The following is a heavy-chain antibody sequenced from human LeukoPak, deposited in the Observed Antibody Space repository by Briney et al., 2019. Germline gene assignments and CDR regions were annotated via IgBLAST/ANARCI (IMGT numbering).Heavy chain of an antibody. J-gene: IGHJ4*02. V-gene: IGHV3-9*01. CDR1: GFTFDDYA. D-gene: IGHD3-10*01. Sequence: SLRLSCAASGFTFDDYAMHWVRQAPGKGLEGVSGISWNSGSIGYADSVKGRFTISRDNAKNSLYLQMNSLRAEDTALYHCAKDSPYRGSGSPDYWGQGTLVTVSS. CDR2: ISWNSGSI. CDR3: AKDSPYRGSGSPDY.